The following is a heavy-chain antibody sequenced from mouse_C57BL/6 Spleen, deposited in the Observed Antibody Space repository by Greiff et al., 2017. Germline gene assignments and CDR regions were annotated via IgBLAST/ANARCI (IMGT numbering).Heavy chain of an antibody. J-gene: IGHJ4*01. Sequence: VQLQQPGTELVKPGASVKLSCKASGYTFTSYWMHWVKQRPGQGLEWIGNINPSNGGTNYNEKFKNKATLTVDKSSSTAYMQLNRLTSEDSAVYYCARQGFITTNYAMDYWGQGTSVTVSS. CDR2: INPSNGGT. CDR3: ARQGFITTNYAMDY. V-gene: IGHV1-53*01. D-gene: IGHD1-1*01. CDR1: GYTFTSYW.